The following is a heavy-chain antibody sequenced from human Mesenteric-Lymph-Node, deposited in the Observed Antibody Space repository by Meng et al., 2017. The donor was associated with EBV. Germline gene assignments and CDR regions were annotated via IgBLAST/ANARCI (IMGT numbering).Heavy chain of an antibody. D-gene: IGHD3-3*02. J-gene: IGHJ4*02. V-gene: IGHV4-34*01. CDR1: GGSLIGSH. CDR3: ARGAIFGIVITYFDY. Sequence: VPEQVWGAGLCAPSETLGLPCKLSGGSLIGSHWMWIRPAPGKGLEYIGEISQSGDTTYKPPLKIRVTISVYRSRNQFSPKMASVTAADTAVYYCARGAIFGIVITYFDYWSQGTLVTVSS. CDR2: ISQSGDT.